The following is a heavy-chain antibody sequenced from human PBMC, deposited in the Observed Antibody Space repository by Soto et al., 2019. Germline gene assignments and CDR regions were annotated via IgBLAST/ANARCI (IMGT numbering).Heavy chain of an antibody. Sequence: SSVKVSCKGFGYSFMKYGINWVRQAPGQGLEWVGWISPYNGNTHSAQRFHGRVTLTTDTAASTAYMELRSLTSDDTAMYYCARDTESNRYNDWGQGTLVTVS. CDR3: ARDTESNRYND. D-gene: IGHD1-20*01. CDR1: GYSFMKYG. J-gene: IGHJ1*01. V-gene: IGHV1-18*01. CDR2: ISPYNGNT.